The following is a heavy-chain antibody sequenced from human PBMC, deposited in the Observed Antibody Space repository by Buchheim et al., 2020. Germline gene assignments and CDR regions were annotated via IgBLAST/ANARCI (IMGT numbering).Heavy chain of an antibody. Sequence: QVRLVESGGGVVHPGRSLRLSCAASGFTFSSYGMHWVRQAPGKGLEWVAVISYDGSNKYYADSVKGRFNISRDNSKKTLYLQMNSLRAEDTAVYYCAKEGPNCSGGSCYSDFDYWGQGTL. CDR2: ISYDGSNK. J-gene: IGHJ4*02. V-gene: IGHV3-30*18. D-gene: IGHD2-15*01. CDR1: GFTFSSYG. CDR3: AKEGPNCSGGSCYSDFDY.